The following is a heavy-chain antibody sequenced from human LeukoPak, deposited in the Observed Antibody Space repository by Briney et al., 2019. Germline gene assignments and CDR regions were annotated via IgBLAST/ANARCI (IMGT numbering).Heavy chain of an antibody. CDR2: INPGGGST. V-gene: IGHV3-23*01. D-gene: IGHD4-17*01. CDR1: GFSFSSYP. CDR3: ARHDYGAF. Sequence: PGRSLRLSCAASGFSFSSYPMSWVRQAPGKGLEWVSAINPGGGSTYYADSVKGRFTISRDNSKNTLYLQMNSLRVEDTAIYYCARHDYGAFWGQGTLVTVSS. J-gene: IGHJ4*02.